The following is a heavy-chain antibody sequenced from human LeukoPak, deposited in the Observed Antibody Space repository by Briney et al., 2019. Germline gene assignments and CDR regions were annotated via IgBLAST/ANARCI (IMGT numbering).Heavy chain of an antibody. CDR1: GFTFSGYA. CDR3: AKDYCSGGSCYSPQGYFDY. J-gene: IGHJ4*02. Sequence: PGGSLRLSCAASGFTFSGYAMSWVRQAPGKGLEWVSAISGSGGSTYYADSVKGRFTISRDNSKNTLYLQMNSLRAEDTAVYYCAKDYCSGGSCYSPQGYFDYWGQGTLVTVSS. D-gene: IGHD2-15*01. V-gene: IGHV3-23*01. CDR2: ISGSGGST.